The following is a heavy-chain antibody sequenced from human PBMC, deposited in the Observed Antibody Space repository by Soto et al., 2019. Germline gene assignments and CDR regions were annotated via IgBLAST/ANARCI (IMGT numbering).Heavy chain of an antibody. Sequence: GGSLRLSCAVVGMTVSGKKYVAWVRQAPGKGLEWVSGVYDADGKYYADSVKGRFTTSRDSSKTIVYLEMNDLGPEDTAIYYCATWLQREHAYDVWGQGTTVTVS. CDR1: GMTVSGKKY. D-gene: IGHD1-1*01. V-gene: IGHV3-53*01. CDR3: ATWLQREHAYDV. J-gene: IGHJ3*01. CDR2: VYDADGK.